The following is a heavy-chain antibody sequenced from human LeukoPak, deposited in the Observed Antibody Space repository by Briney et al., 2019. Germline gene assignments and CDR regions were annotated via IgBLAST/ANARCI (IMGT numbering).Heavy chain of an antibody. J-gene: IGHJ4*02. CDR1: GYTFSGYY. Sequence: ASVKVSCKASGYTFSGYYMHWVRQAPGQGLERMVWISANNGNANYAQKLQGRFTMTRDTSTGTAYMELRSLRSDDTAVYYCARDVSHRLFYDSSGYYILFDYWGQGTLVTVSS. CDR3: ARDVSHRLFYDSSGYYILFDY. V-gene: IGHV1-18*01. CDR2: ISANNGNA. D-gene: IGHD3-22*01.